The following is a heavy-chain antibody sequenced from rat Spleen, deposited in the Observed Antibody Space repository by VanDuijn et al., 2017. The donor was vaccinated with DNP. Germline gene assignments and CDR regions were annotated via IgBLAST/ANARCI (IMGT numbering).Heavy chain of an antibody. D-gene: IGHD1-11*01. CDR2: MRYNGDT. CDR1: GFSLINYG. V-gene: IGHV2-63*01. J-gene: IGHJ3*01. CDR3: TTEGISSFAY. Sequence: QVQLKESGPGPVQSSETLSLTCTVSGFSLINYGVNWVRQPPGKGLEWMGRMRYNGDTSYNSSLKSRLSISRDTSKNQVFLKMNSLQTDDTGTYYCTTEGISSFAYWGQGTLVTVSS.